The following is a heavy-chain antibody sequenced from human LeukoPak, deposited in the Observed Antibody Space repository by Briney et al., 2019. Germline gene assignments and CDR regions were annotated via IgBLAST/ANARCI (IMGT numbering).Heavy chain of an antibody. J-gene: IGHJ4*02. V-gene: IGHV1-8*01. CDR3: ARGLRRGTVDY. Sequence: ASVKVSCKASGYTFTSYDIYWVRQATGQGLEWMGWMNPNSGNTAYAQEFQGRVTLTRNTSISTAYMELSSLRSEDTAVYYWARGLRRGTVDYWGQGTLVTVSS. CDR1: GYTFTSYD. CDR2: MNPNSGNT. D-gene: IGHD2-15*01.